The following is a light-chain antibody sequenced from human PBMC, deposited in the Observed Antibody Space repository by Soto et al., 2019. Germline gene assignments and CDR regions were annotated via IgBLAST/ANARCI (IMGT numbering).Light chain of an antibody. CDR2: EVS. J-gene: IGLJ1*01. CDR1: SSDVGGYNY. V-gene: IGLV2-14*01. CDR3: SSYTSSSTTV. Sequence: QSLLTQPASVSLSPGQSITISCTGTSSDVGGYNYVSWYQQHPGKAPKLMIYEVSNRPSGVSNRFSGSKSGNTASLTISGLQAEDEADYYCSSYTSSSTTVFGTGTKVTVL.